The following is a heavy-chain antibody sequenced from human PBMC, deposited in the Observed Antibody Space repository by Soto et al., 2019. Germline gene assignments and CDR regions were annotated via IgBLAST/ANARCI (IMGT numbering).Heavy chain of an antibody. CDR2: IWNDGSNS. V-gene: IGHV3-33*01. CDR1: GFTFNNYG. CDR3: ARRQIPPPTRGAANARGAMDD. Sequence: QVQLVESGGGVVQPGRSLRLSCAASGFTFNNYGMHWVRQAPGKGLEWLAVIWNDGSNSSYANSVKGRFTISRDNSKNTLYLQMSSLRAEDTGVYYCARRQIPPPTRGAANARGAMDDWGQGTTVTVSS. D-gene: IGHD6-13*01. J-gene: IGHJ6*02.